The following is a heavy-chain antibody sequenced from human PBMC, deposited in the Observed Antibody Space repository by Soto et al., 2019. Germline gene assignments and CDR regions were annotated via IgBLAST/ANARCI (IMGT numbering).Heavy chain of an antibody. D-gene: IGHD1-26*01. V-gene: IGHV4-30-4*01. CDR2: IYYSGST. CDR3: ARRIVGEAGDAFDI. J-gene: IGHJ3*02. CDR1: GDSISSGDYY. Sequence: QVQLQESGPGLVKPSQTLSLTCTVSGDSISSGDYYWSWIRQPPGKGLEWIGYIYYSGSTHHNPSLKSRDTISVDKSKNQFSLKLSSVTAADTAVYDCARRIVGEAGDAFDIWGQGTMVTVSS.